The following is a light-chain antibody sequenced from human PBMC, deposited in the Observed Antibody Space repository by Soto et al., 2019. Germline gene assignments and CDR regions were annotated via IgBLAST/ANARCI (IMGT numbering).Light chain of an antibody. Sequence: EKVMTQSPVTLSMSPGERATLSCRASQSVGSFLAWYQQKPGQAPRLLIYGASTRATGIPARFSGSGSWTEFTLTISSLQSEDFVVYYCQQYTNWPSWTFGQGTKVE. CDR3: QQYTNWPSWT. CDR1: QSVGSF. CDR2: GAS. V-gene: IGKV3-15*01. J-gene: IGKJ1*01.